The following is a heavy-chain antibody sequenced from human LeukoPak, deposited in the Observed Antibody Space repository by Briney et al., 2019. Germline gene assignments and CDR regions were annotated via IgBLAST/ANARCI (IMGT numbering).Heavy chain of an antibody. Sequence: ASVKVSCKASGYTFTGYYMHWVRQAPGQGLEWMGWINPNSGGTNYAQKFQGRVTMTRDTAISTAYMELSRLRSDDTAVYYCAREYSVVVVIAIDGGDWGQGTLVTVSS. CDR2: INPNSGGT. D-gene: IGHD2-21*01. CDR3: AREYSVVVVIAIDGGD. CDR1: GYTFTGYY. J-gene: IGHJ4*02. V-gene: IGHV1-2*02.